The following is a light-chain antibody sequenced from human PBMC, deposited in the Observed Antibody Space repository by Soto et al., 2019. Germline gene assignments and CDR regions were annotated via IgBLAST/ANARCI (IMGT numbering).Light chain of an antibody. CDR1: QSVSSY. V-gene: IGKV3-11*01. J-gene: IGKJ3*01. Sequence: EIVLTQSAATLSLSPGERATLSCRASQSVSSYLAWYQQKPGQAPRLLIYDASNRTTGIQARFSGSGSGTGVTPTISSREPEDLALYDCQERSDWHPPFSFGPGTKVDIK. CDR2: DAS. CDR3: QERSDWHPPFS.